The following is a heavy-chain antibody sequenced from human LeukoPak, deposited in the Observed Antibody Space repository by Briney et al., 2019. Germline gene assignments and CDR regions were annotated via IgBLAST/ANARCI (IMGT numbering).Heavy chain of an antibody. CDR3: ARGEDRSSWCFDY. CDR1: GYTFTSYY. Sequence: ASVKVSCKASGYTFTSYYLHWVRQAPGQGLEWMGIINPSGGSTSYAQKFKGRVTMNRDPSTSTVYMELSRLRSEDTAIYYCARGEDRSSWCFDYWGQGTQVTVSS. CDR2: INPSGGST. V-gene: IGHV1-46*01. D-gene: IGHD6-13*01. J-gene: IGHJ4*02.